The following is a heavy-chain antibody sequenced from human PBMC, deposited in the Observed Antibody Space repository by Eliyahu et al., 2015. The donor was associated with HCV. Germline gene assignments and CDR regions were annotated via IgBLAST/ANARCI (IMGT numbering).Heavy chain of an antibody. CDR2: INHSGST. V-gene: IGHV4-34*01. CDR3: ARVNVVVPAAPIWFDY. CDR1: GGSFXGYY. Sequence: QVQLQQWGAGLLKPSETLSLTCAVYGGSFXGYYWSWIRQPPGKGLEWVGEINHSGSTNYNPSLKSRVTISVDTSKNQFSLKLSSVTAADTAVYYCARVNVVVPAAPIWFDYWGQGTLVTVSS. D-gene: IGHD2-2*01. J-gene: IGHJ4*02.